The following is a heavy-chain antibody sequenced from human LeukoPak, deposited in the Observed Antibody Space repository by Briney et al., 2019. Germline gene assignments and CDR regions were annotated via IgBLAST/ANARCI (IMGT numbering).Heavy chain of an antibody. Sequence: PSKTLSLTCAAYGGSFSGYYWSWIRQPPGKGLEWIGEINHSGSTNYNPSLKSRVTISVDTSKNQFSLKLSSVTAADTAVYYCARGRVTIFGVVNNWFDPWGQGTLVTVSS. D-gene: IGHD3-3*01. V-gene: IGHV4-34*01. CDR1: GGSFSGYY. J-gene: IGHJ5*02. CDR2: INHSGST. CDR3: ARGRVTIFGVVNNWFDP.